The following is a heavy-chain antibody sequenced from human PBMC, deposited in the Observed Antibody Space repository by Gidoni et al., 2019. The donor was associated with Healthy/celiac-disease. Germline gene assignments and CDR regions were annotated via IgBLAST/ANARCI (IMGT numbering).Heavy chain of an antibody. CDR1: GYSFTSYW. V-gene: IGHV5-51*01. Sequence: EVQLVQSGAEVKKPGESLKISCKGSGYSFTSYWIGWVRQMPGKGLEWMGIIYPGDSDTRYSPSFQGQVTISADKSISTAYLQWSSLKASDTAMYYCARSHRYFYGSGDIDAFDIWGQGTMVTVSS. D-gene: IGHD3-10*01. CDR2: IYPGDSDT. CDR3: ARSHRYFYGSGDIDAFDI. J-gene: IGHJ3*02.